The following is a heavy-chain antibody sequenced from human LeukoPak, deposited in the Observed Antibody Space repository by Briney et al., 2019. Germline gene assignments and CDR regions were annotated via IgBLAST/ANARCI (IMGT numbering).Heavy chain of an antibody. CDR1: GFTFSSYG. CDR2: IWYGGSNK. CDR3: VKGLHPTVTHGLDY. Sequence: PGRSLRLSCAASGFTFSSYGMHWVRQAPGKGLEWVAVIWYGGSNKYYADSVKGRFTISRDNSKNTLYLQMNSLRAEDTAVYYCVKGLHPTVTHGLDYWGQGTLVTVSS. D-gene: IGHD4-17*01. V-gene: IGHV3-30*18. J-gene: IGHJ4*02.